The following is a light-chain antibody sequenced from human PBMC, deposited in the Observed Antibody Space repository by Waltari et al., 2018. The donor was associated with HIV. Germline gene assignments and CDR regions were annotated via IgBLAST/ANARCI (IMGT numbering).Light chain of an antibody. CDR1: SSDLGGYNY. V-gene: IGLV2-14*03. J-gene: IGLJ3*02. CDR3: GSYTSSSTWV. Sequence: QSALTQPASVSGSPGQSITISCTGTSSDLGGYNYVSWYKQHPGKAPKLMIYDVTNRPSGVSNLFSGSKSGNTASLTISGLQVEDEADYYCGSYTSSSTWVFGGGTKLTVL. CDR2: DVT.